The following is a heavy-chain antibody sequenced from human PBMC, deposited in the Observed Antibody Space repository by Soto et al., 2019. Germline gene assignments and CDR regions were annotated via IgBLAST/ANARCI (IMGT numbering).Heavy chain of an antibody. Sequence: EVQLLESGGGLVQPGGSLRLSFAASGFTFSRYAMSWVRQAPGKGREWVSGINGSGGSTYYADSVKGRFTISRDNSRSRLYLHMTSLRAEDAAVYCGASHVLDTAMDLAYWGRGPLVTVSS. J-gene: IGHJ4*02. D-gene: IGHD5-18*01. V-gene: IGHV3-23*01. CDR2: INGSGGST. CDR1: GFTFSRYA. CDR3: ASHVLDTAMDLAY.